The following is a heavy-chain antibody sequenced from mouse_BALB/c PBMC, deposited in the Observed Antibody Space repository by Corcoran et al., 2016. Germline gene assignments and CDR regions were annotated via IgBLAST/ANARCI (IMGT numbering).Heavy chain of an antibody. D-gene: IGHD2-14*01. CDR2: FYPRSKTT. J-gene: IGHJ3*01. V-gene: IGHV1-62-2*01. Sequence: VQLKQSGAELVKPGASVKLSCKASGYTFTEYTIHWVKQRSGQGLEWIGWFYPRSKTTNYNEKFKDKATLTADKSSSTVYMELSRLTSEDSAVYFCARHAYSRDCGFAYWGQGTLVTVSA. CDR1: GYTFTEYT. CDR3: ARHAYSRDCGFAY.